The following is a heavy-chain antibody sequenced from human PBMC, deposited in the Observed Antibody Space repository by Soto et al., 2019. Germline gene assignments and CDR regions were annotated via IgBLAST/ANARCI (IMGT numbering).Heavy chain of an antibody. D-gene: IGHD5-12*01. J-gene: IGHJ4*02. CDR2: ISSSSRYI. Sequence: EVQLVESGGGLVKPGGSLRLSCAASGFTFSSYSMNWVRQAPGKGLEWVSSISSSSRYIYYADSVKGRFTISRDNAKNSLYVQMKSRRAEDAAVYYYGREVSKDSGYELHYWGQGSLVTVSS. CDR1: GFTFSSYS. V-gene: IGHV3-21*01. CDR3: GREVSKDSGYELHY.